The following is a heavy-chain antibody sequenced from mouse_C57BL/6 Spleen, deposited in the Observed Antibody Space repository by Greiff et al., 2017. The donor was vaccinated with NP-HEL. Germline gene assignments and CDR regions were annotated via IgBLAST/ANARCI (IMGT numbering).Heavy chain of an antibody. Sequence: QVQLQQSGPGLVQPSQSLSITCTVSGFSLTSYGVHWVRQSPGKGLEWLGVIWRGGSTDYNAAFISRLSISKDNSKSQVFFKMNSLQADDTAIYYCARYIYYDYGGFAYWGQGTLVTVSA. CDR2: IWRGGST. CDR1: GFSLTSYG. D-gene: IGHD2-4*01. CDR3: ARYIYYDYGGFAY. V-gene: IGHV2-2*01. J-gene: IGHJ3*01.